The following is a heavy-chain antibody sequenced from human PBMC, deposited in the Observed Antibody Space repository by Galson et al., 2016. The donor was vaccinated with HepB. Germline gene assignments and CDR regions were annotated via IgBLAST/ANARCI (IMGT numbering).Heavy chain of an antibody. CDR1: GYTFTTYW. J-gene: IGHJ4*02. D-gene: IGHD3-3*02. CDR3: ARQGRYHFESKGDY. Sequence: QSGAEVKNPGESLKIFCKASGYTFTTYWITWVRQVPGKGPEWVGRIDPSDYDTNYNPSFFGQVTISTDRSISTAYLQWSSLKASDSAIYYCARQGRYHFESKGDYWGPGTLVTVSS. V-gene: IGHV5-10-1*01. CDR2: IDPSDYDT.